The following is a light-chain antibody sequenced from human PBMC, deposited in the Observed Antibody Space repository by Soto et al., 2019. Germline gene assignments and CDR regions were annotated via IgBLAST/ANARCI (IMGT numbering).Light chain of an antibody. Sequence: DIVMTQSPLSLPVTPGEPASISCRSSQSLLHSNGYYYLDWYLQKPGQSPQLLIYLGSNRASGVPDRFSGSGSGTDFTLNISRVEAEDVGVYYCMQALQTLLTFGGGTKVEIK. V-gene: IGKV2-28*01. CDR2: LGS. J-gene: IGKJ4*01. CDR1: QSLLHSNGYYY. CDR3: MQALQTLLT.